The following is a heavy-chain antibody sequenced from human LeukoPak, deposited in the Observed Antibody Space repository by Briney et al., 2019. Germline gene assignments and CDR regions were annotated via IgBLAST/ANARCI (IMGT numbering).Heavy chain of an antibody. V-gene: IGHV1-18*01. Sequence: ASVKVSCKASGYTFTSYGISWVRQAPGQGLEWMGWISAYNGNTNYAQELQGRVTMTTDTSTSTAYVELRSLRSDDTAVYYCARDSSSGWYVYWGQGTLVTVSS. D-gene: IGHD6-19*01. CDR2: ISAYNGNT. CDR1: GYTFTSYG. J-gene: IGHJ4*02. CDR3: ARDSSSGWYVY.